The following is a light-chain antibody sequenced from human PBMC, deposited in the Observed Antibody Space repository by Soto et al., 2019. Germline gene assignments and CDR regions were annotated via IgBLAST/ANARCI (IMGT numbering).Light chain of an antibody. CDR2: AAS. V-gene: IGKV1-27*01. CDR3: QKYTNVPA. CDR1: QGISTY. Sequence: DIQMTQSPSSLSASVGDRVTITCRASQGISTYLAWYQQIPGKVPKLLISAASTLQSGVPSRFSGSGSGTYFTLTISSLQPEDVATYYCQKYTNVPAFGGGTKVEIK. J-gene: IGKJ4*01.